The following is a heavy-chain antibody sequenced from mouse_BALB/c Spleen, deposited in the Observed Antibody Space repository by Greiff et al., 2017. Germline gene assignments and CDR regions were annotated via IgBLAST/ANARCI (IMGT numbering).Heavy chain of an antibody. V-gene: IGHV5-17*02. CDR3: ARWGLRRYFDV. CDR2: ISSGSSTI. Sequence: EVQLQESGGGLVQPGGSRKLSCAASGFTFSSFGMHWVRQAPEKGLEWVAYISSGSSTIYYADTVKGRFTISRDNPKNTLFLQMTSLRSEDTAMYYCARWGLRRYFDVWGAGTTVTVSS. D-gene: IGHD2-4*01. J-gene: IGHJ1*01. CDR1: GFTFSSFG.